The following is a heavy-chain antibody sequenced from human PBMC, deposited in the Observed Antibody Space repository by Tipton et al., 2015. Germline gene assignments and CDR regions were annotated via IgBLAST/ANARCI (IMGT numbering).Heavy chain of an antibody. D-gene: IGHD4-17*01. V-gene: IGHV4-4*07. CDR1: GDSISNYF. CDR3: ARDRVLTTPSFYYYYGMDV. CDR2: IQTSGNT. J-gene: IGHJ6*02. Sequence: LRLSCTIPGDSISNYFWSWIRQPAGKGLEWIGRIQTSGNTNYNPSLKSRVTMSADTSKNQSSLKLSSVTAADTAVYYCARDRVLTTPSFYYYYGMDVWGRGTTVTVSS.